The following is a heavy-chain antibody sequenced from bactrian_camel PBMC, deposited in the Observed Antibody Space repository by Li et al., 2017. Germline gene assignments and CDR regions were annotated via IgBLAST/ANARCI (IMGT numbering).Heavy chain of an antibody. J-gene: IGHJ6*01. V-gene: IGHV3-2*01. CDR3: EAAVCYVPPDGFWFRPVNS. CDR1: GLTSSGYY. D-gene: IGHD5*01. CDR2: ITIEGRKT. Sequence: HVQLVESGGGLVQPGGSLTLSCRISGLTSSGYYMSWVRQPPGKGLEWVSTITIEGRKTYYPDSVKGRFTISRDNAKETVYLQMNNLKPEDTAKYYCEAAVCYVPPDGFWFRPVNSWAQGTQVTVS.